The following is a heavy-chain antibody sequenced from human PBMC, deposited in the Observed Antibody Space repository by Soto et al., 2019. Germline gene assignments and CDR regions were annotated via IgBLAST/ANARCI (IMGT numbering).Heavy chain of an antibody. D-gene: IGHD2-2*01. V-gene: IGHV3-23*01. Sequence: EEPLRLSCAASGFTFNSYAMNWVRQAPGKGLAWVSAIGTDGNTYYANSVKGRFTISRDNSRTTLYLQMNSLRVEDTALYYCVRKYPGTRPFDYWGQGTLVTVSS. CDR1: GFTFNSYA. CDR3: VRKYPGTRPFDY. CDR2: IGTDGNT. J-gene: IGHJ4*01.